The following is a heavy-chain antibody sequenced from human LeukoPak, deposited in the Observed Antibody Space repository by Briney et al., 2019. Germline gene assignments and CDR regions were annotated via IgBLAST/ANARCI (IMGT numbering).Heavy chain of an antibody. Sequence: GGSLRLSCAASGFTFSTYGMHWVRQAPGKGLEWVSTIRDLQTDTYYSGSVKGRFTISKDNSKNTLYLQMQSLRTEDTALYYCAKGGWTTYFVPWGQGTLVSVSS. D-gene: IGHD2/OR15-2a*01. V-gene: IGHV3-23*01. CDR1: GFTFSTYG. CDR3: AKGGWTTYFVP. J-gene: IGHJ5*02. CDR2: IRDLQTDT.